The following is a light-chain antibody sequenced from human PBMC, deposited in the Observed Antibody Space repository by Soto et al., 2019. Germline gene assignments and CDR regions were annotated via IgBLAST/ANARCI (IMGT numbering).Light chain of an antibody. V-gene: IGKV1-5*03. CDR3: QQYNSYSRT. CDR1: QSISSW. J-gene: IGKJ1*01. Sequence: DIQMTQSPSTLSASVGDRGTITCRSSQSISSWLAWYQQKPGKAPKLLIYKASSLESGVPSRFSGSGSGTEFTLTISSLQPDDFATYYCQQYNSYSRTFGQGTKVDI. CDR2: KAS.